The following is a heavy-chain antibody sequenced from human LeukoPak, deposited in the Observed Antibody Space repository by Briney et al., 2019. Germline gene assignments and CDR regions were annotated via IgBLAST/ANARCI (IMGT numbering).Heavy chain of an antibody. CDR1: GFTFSSYA. CDR3: AKDLIGTSYGGNSYWYFDL. V-gene: IGHV3-23*01. J-gene: IGHJ2*01. D-gene: IGHD4-23*01. Sequence: GGSLRLSCAASGFTFSSYAMSWVRQAPGKGLXXXXXXXXXXXSTYYADSVKGRFTISRDNSKNTLYLQMNSLRAEDTAVYYCAKDLIGTSYGGNSYWYFDLWGRGTLVTVSS. CDR2: XXXXXXST.